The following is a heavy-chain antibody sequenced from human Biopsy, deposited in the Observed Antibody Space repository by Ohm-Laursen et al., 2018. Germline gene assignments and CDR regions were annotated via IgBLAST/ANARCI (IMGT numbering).Heavy chain of an antibody. CDR2: VYNGGIS. CDR3: ARTPRDSFWSGSYKRGLWFDP. CDR1: GGSIISYY. Sequence: GTLSLTCSVSGGSIISYYWTWIRQPPGKGLEWIGHVYNGGISNYNPSLKSRVTITKDTSKNQFSLQVNSVTAADTAVYYCARTPRDSFWSGSYKRGLWFDPWGQGTLVIVSS. V-gene: IGHV4-59*01. D-gene: IGHD3-3*01. J-gene: IGHJ5*02.